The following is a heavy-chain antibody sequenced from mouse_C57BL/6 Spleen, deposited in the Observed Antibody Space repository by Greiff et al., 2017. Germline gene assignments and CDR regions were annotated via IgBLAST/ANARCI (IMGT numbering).Heavy chain of an antibody. CDR3: ARQLGPDY. CDR2: INPNNGGT. V-gene: IGHV1-26*01. CDR1: GYTFTDYY. D-gene: IGHD4-1*01. Sequence: VQLQQSGPELVKPGASVKISCKASGYTFTDYYMNWVKQSHGKSLEWIGDINPNNGGTSYNQKFKGKATLTVDKSSSTAYMELRSLTSEDSAVYYCARQLGPDYWGQGTTLTFSS. J-gene: IGHJ2*01.